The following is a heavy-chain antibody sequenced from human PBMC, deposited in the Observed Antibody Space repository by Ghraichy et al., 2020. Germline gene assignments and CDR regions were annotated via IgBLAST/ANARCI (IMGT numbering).Heavy chain of an antibody. V-gene: IGHV3-7*01. CDR1: GFTLRNYW. D-gene: IGHD1-26*01. CDR2: IKQEESEK. J-gene: IGHJ3*02. CDR3: ARYTGSYSAFDI. Sequence: ETLSLTCVASGFTLRNYWMSWVRQAPGKGLEWVANIKQEESEKYYVDSVRGRFTISRDNAKNSLYLQMNSLRAEDTALYYCARYTGSYSAFDIWGQGTMVSFSS.